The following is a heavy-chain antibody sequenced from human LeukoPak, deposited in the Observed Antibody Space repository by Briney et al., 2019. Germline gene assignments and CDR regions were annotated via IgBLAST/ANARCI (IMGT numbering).Heavy chain of an antibody. CDR2: INPNTGGT. Sequence: APVKVSCTDSAYTFTGYYIHLERLPPAQGLEWMGWINPNTGGTNYAQTFQGRVTMTRDTSITTAYMDLSKLRSDDTAIYYCARDPGDCSGDDCNMGWYDSWGQGTLVTVSS. D-gene: IGHD2-15*01. V-gene: IGHV1-2*02. CDR3: ARDPGDCSGDDCNMGWYDS. J-gene: IGHJ5*01. CDR1: AYTFTGYY.